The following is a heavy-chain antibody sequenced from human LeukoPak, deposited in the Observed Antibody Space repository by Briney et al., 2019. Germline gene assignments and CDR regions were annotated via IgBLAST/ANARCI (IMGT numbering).Heavy chain of an antibody. D-gene: IGHD3-10*01. CDR3: ARHNARLRGWIGEVDF. Sequence: SETLSLTCSVSGGSINNYYWSWIRQPPGKGLEWIAYIYYSGSTNYNPSLKSRVTISVDTSKNQFSLMLSSVTAADTAVYYCARHNARLRGWIGEVDFWGQGALVTVSS. CDR1: GGSINNYY. J-gene: IGHJ4*02. V-gene: IGHV4-59*08. CDR2: IYYSGST.